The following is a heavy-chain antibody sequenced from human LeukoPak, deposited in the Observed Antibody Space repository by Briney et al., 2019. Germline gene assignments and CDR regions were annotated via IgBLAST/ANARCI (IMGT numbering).Heavy chain of an antibody. D-gene: IGHD2-2*01. CDR2: ISAYNGNT. CDR1: GYTFTSYG. CDR3: ARAWIVVVPAAILPLWFDP. V-gene: IGHV1-18*04. J-gene: IGHJ5*02. Sequence: ASVTVSCKASGYTFTSYGISWVRQAPGQGLEWMGWISAYNGNTNYAQKLQGRATMTTDTSTSTAYMELRSLRSDDTAVYYCARAWIVVVPAAILPLWFDPWGQGTLVTVSS.